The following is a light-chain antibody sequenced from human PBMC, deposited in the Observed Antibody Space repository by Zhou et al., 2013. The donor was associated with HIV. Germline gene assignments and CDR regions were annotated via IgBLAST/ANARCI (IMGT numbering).Light chain of an antibody. CDR1: QSLLANERHNY. V-gene: IGKV2-28*01. CDR3: MQGTHWPPVS. Sequence: EIVLTQFPLTLPVTLGEPASISCTSSQSLLANERHNYLDWYVQRPGQSPQLLIFMSSSRASGVPQRFSGSGSGTDFTLTISSVEAEDVGVYYCMQGTHWPPVSFGQGTRLEI. J-gene: IGKJ5*01. CDR2: MSS.